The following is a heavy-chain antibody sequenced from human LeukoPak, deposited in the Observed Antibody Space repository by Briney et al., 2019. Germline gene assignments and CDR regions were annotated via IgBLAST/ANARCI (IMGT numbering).Heavy chain of an antibody. CDR1: GLTFSSSW. CDR3: ARDAGSLTIFGVVTYLDY. J-gene: IGHJ4*02. CDR2: INPDGNKK. D-gene: IGHD3-3*01. V-gene: IGHV3-7*01. Sequence: PGGSLRLSCAVSGLTFSSSWMDWVRQAPGKGLEWVASINPDGNKKYSADSVKGRFTISRDNSKNTLYLQMNSLRAEDTAVYYCARDAGSLTIFGVVTYLDYWGQGTLVTVSS.